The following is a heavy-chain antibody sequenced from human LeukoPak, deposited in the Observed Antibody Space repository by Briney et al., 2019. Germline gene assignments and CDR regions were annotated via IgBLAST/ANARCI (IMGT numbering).Heavy chain of an antibody. J-gene: IGHJ5*02. V-gene: IGHV4-4*07. CDR3: ARRMVRYYDILTGYPAVNWFDP. CDR1: GGSISSYY. CDR2: IYTSGST. Sequence: PSETLSLTCTVSGGSISSYYWSWIRQPAGKGLEWIGRIYTSGSTNYNPSLKSRVTMSVDTSKNQFSLKLSSVTAADTAVYYCARRMVRYYDILTGYPAVNWFDPWGQGTLVTVSS. D-gene: IGHD3-9*01.